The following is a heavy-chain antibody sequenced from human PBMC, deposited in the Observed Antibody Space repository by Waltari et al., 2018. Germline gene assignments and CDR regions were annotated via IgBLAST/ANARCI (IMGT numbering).Heavy chain of an antibody. J-gene: IGHJ4*02. CDR3: ARGHSAWSSSVDY. CDR1: GFPIGDYA. V-gene: IGHV3-49*03. D-gene: IGHD6-19*01. CDR2: IRSKVYGGTA. Sequence: EVQLVESGGGLVQPGRSRSLPFTGSGFPIGDYAMSWFRQAPGKGLEWVGLIRSKVYGGTAEYAASVKGRFTISRDDSKTFAYLQMDRLRTDDTAVYYCARGHSAWSSSVDYWGQGTLVTVSS.